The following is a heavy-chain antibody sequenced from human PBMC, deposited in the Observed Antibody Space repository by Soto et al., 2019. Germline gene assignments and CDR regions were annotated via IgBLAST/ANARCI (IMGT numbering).Heavy chain of an antibody. J-gene: IGHJ4*02. Sequence: QVQLQESGPGLVKPSQTLSLTCTVSGDSISSGDYYWSWIRQPPGKGLEWIGYIYYSGFTYYNPSLKSRVTISVDPSKNQFSLKLSSVTAADTAVYYCARGRTRAPIDYWGQGTLVTVSS. V-gene: IGHV4-30-4*01. CDR1: GDSISSGDYY. CDR3: ARGRTRAPIDY. CDR2: IYYSGFT.